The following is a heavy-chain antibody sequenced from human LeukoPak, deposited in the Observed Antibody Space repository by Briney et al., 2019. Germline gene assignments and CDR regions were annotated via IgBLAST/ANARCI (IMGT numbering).Heavy chain of an antibody. CDR2: ISAYNGNT. D-gene: IGHD2-2*02. Sequence: ASVKVSCKASGYTFTSYGISWVRQAPGQGLEWMGWISAYNGNTNYAQKLQGRVTMTTDTSTSTAYMELRSLRSEDTAVYYCATLFRYCSSTSCYTDPNWFDPWGQGTLVTVSS. J-gene: IGHJ5*02. V-gene: IGHV1-18*01. CDR3: ATLFRYCSSTSCYTDPNWFDP. CDR1: GYTFTSYG.